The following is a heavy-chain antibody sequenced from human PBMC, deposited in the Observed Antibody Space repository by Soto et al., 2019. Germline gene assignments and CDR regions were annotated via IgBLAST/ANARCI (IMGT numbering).Heavy chain of an antibody. CDR2: IDPSDSQT. V-gene: IGHV5-10-1*01. CDR1: GYSFAGCW. Sequence: GESLQISCKGSGYSFAGCWITCVRQKPGKGLEGMGRIDPSDSQTYYSPSFRGHVTISATKSITTVFLQWSSLRASDTAMYYCARQIYDSDTGPNFPYYLDSCGQGTPVTVSS. J-gene: IGHJ4*02. CDR3: ARQIYDSDTGPNFPYYLDS. D-gene: IGHD3-22*01.